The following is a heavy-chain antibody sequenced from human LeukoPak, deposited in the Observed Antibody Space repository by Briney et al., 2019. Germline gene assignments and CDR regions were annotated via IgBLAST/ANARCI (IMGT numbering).Heavy chain of an antibody. V-gene: IGHV3-23*01. CDR3: AKDTPGGIGLFDY. D-gene: IGHD3-16*01. CDR1: GFSFSSFA. Sequence: GGSLRLSCAASGFSFSSFAMSWVRQAPGKGLEWVSGISASAGSTYYADSVKGRFTISRDNSKNTLYLQMNSLGAEDTAVYYCAKDTPGGIGLFDYWGQGTLVTVSS. CDR2: ISASAGST. J-gene: IGHJ4*02.